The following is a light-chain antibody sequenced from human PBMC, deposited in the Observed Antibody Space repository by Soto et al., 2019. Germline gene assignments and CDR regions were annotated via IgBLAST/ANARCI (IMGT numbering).Light chain of an antibody. J-gene: IGKJ1*01. Sequence: EIVMTQSPATLSVSPGERATLYCRASQSVSLNLAWYQQQPGQAPRLLIYGASTRATGIPARFSGSGSGTEFTLTISSLQSEDFAVYYCQQYNNWPRTFGQGTKVEIK. CDR1: QSVSLN. CDR2: GAS. V-gene: IGKV3-15*01. CDR3: QQYNNWPRT.